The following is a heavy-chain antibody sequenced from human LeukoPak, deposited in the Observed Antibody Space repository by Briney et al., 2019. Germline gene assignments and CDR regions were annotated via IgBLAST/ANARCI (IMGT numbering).Heavy chain of an antibody. D-gene: IGHD3-22*01. CDR3: ASATPSYYYDSSGYYSY. J-gene: IGHJ4*02. Sequence: SVKVSCKASVGTFSSYAISWVRQAPGQGLEWMGGIIPIFGTANYAQKFQGRVTITADESTSTAYMELSSLRSEDTAVYYCASATPSYYYDSSGYYSYWGQGTLVTVSS. CDR2: IIPIFGTA. CDR1: VGTFSSYA. V-gene: IGHV1-69*01.